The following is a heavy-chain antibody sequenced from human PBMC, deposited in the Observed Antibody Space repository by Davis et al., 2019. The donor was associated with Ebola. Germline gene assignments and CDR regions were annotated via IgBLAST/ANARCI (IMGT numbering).Heavy chain of an antibody. V-gene: IGHV1-18*01. CDR1: GYYFTSYG. Sequence: AASVKVSCKASGYYFTSYGMTWVRQAPGQRPEWVGWISPRNGDTNYAEKFQGRVTLTIDRSTSTAYMELRSLRSDDTAIFYCARSPNPHSYDSCPDIWGQGTMVTVSS. D-gene: IGHD5-12*01. CDR2: ISPRNGDT. CDR3: ARSPNPHSYDSCPDI. J-gene: IGHJ3*02.